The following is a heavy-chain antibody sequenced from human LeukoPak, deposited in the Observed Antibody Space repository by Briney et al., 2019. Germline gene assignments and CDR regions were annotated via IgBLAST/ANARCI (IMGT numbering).Heavy chain of an antibody. CDR2: ISSSGSTI. V-gene: IGHV3-48*03. CDR3: ASWTYYYDSSGYYDAFDI. CDR1: GFTFSSYE. Sequence: GGSLRLSCAASGFTFSSYEMNWVRRAPGKGLEWVSYISSSGSTIYYADSVKGRFTISRDNAKNSLYLQMNSLRAEDTAVYYCASWTYYYDSSGYYDAFDIWGQGTMVTVSS. J-gene: IGHJ3*02. D-gene: IGHD3-22*01.